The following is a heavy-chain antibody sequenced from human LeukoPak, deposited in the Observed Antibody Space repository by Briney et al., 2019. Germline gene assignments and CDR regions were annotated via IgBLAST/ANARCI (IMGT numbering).Heavy chain of an antibody. CDR1: GFTFSDYY. J-gene: IGHJ4*02. V-gene: IGHV3-11*01. CDR3: ARRAASGRYFDY. Sequence: PGGSLRLSCAASGFTFSDYYMTWIRQAPGKGLEWVSYISSGTTTYYADSVKGRFTISRDNAGNSLYLQMSSLRAEGTAVYYCARRAASGRYFDYWGQGTPVTVSS. D-gene: IGHD6-13*01. CDR2: ISSGTTT.